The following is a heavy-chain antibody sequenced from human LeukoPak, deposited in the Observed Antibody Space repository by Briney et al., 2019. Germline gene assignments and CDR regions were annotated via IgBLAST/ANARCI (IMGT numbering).Heavy chain of an antibody. CDR3: ARVHRERGPFSSWKVFDY. CDR2: MNPNSGNT. J-gene: IGHJ4*02. CDR1: GYTFTSYD. V-gene: IGHV1-8*01. Sequence: GASVKASCKASGYTFTSYDINWVRQATGQGLEWMGWMNPNSGNTGYAQKFQGRVTMTRNTSISTAYMELSSLRSEDTAVYYCARVHRERGPFSSWKVFDYWGQGTLVTVSS. D-gene: IGHD1-1*01.